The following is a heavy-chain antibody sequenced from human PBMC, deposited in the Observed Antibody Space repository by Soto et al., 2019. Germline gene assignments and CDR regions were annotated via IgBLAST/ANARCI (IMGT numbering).Heavy chain of an antibody. CDR1: EFTFSNYG. CDR2: ISSNGGST. CDR3: ARDWGRYCSSTSCYFSYAFDI. Sequence: PGGSLRLSCAASEFTFSNYGMHWVRQAPGKGLEYVSAISSNGGSTYYANSVKGRFTISRDNSKNTLYLQMGSLRAEDMAVYYCARDWGRYCSSTSCYFSYAFDIWGQGTMVTVSS. J-gene: IGHJ3*02. D-gene: IGHD2-2*01. V-gene: IGHV3-64*01.